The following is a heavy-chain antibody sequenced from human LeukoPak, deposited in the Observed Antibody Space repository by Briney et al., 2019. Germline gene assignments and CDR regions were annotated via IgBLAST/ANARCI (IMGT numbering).Heavy chain of an antibody. V-gene: IGHV4-59*01. CDR3: AKEIAYCGGDCYPGVAFDI. D-gene: IGHD2-21*02. J-gene: IGHJ3*02. CDR1: GGSISSNS. Sequence: SETLSLTCNVSGGSISSNSWSWIRQPPGKGLEWIGYIYYSGSTNYNPSLKSRVTISVDTSKSQLSLKLSSVTAADTAVYYCAKEIAYCGGDCYPGVAFDIWGQGTMVTVSS. CDR2: IYYSGST.